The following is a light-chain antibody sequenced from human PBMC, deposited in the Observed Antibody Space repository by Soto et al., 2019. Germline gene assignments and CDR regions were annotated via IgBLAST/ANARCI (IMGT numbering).Light chain of an antibody. CDR1: SGHSSYA. J-gene: IGLJ1*01. CDR2: LNSDGSH. Sequence: QLVLTQSPYASASLGASVKLTCTLSSGHSSYAIAWHQQQPEKGPRYLMKLNSDGSHSKGDGIPDRFSGSSSGAERYLTISSLQSEDEADYYCQTWGTGIRGVFGTGTKLTVL. V-gene: IGLV4-69*01. CDR3: QTWGTGIRGV.